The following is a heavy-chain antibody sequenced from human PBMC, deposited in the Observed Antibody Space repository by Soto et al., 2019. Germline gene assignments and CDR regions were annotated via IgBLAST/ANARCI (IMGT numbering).Heavy chain of an antibody. V-gene: IGHV3-53*01. CDR2: TFSGGST. J-gene: IGHJ6*02. Sequence: PGGSLRLSCLASGFTVTTNYMIWVRRPPGKGLEWVSTTFSGGSTNYADSVRGRFSISRDNSKNTVYLQMNNLRVEDTAVYYRAKKSPSSIQGWAFAMDVWGQGTTVTVSS. CDR1: GFTVTTNY. CDR3: AKKSPSSIQGWAFAMDV. D-gene: IGHD1-26*01.